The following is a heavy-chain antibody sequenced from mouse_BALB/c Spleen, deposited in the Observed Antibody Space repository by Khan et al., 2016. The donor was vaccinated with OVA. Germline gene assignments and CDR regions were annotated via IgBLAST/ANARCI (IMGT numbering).Heavy chain of an antibody. CDR3: ARGFYGDPFAY. J-gene: IGHJ3*01. CDR1: GFTFSDYY. Sequence: EVELVESGGGLVKPGGSLKLSCAASGFTFSDYYMYWVRQTPEKRLEWVATISDGGIYTYSPDSVTGRFTISRDDAKNNLYLQMNSLKSEDTAMYYCARGFYGDPFAYWGQGTLVTVSA. CDR2: ISDGGIYT. V-gene: IGHV5-4*02. D-gene: IGHD2-13*01.